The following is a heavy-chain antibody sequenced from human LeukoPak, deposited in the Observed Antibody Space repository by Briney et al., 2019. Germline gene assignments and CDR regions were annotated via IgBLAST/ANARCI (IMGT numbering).Heavy chain of an antibody. J-gene: IGHJ4*02. CDR3: AGTFRPRLNYFDRSAYYYGEFDY. V-gene: IGHV3-23*01. Sequence: GGSLRLSCAASGFTFSSYAMSWVRQAPGKGLEWVSAISGSGGSTYYADSVKGRFTISRDNSKNTLYLQMNSLRAEDTAVYYCAGTFRPRLNYFDRSAYYYGEFDYWGQGTLVTVSS. D-gene: IGHD3-22*01. CDR1: GFTFSSYA. CDR2: ISGSGGST.